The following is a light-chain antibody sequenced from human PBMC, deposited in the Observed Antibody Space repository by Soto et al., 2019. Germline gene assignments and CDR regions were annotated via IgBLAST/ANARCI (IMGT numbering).Light chain of an antibody. V-gene: IGKV3-20*01. CDR1: QSLTNSF. CDR2: DTS. Sequence: EIVLTQSPGTLSLSPGERATLSCRASQSLTNSFIAWYQQKPGQAPRLLIYDTSSRATGIPDRVSGSGSGTDFTLTISRLEPEDFAVFFCQQYGTSEIIFGQGKRLEIK. CDR3: QQYGTSEII. J-gene: IGKJ5*01.